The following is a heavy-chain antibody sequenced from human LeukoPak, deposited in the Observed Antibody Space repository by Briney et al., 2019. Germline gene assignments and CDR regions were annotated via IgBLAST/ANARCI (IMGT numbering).Heavy chain of an antibody. V-gene: IGHV3-72*01. Sequence: GGSLRLSCVASGFIFNDHYMDWVRQTPGKGLEWVGRARNKANSYTTEYAASVKGRFTVSRDESTNSLLLQMNNLKIEDTAVYFCARTNLYRSGHWSFDLWGRGTLVTVSS. J-gene: IGHJ2*01. CDR1: GFIFNDHY. CDR2: ARNKANSYTT. D-gene: IGHD6-25*01. CDR3: ARTNLYRSGHWSFDL.